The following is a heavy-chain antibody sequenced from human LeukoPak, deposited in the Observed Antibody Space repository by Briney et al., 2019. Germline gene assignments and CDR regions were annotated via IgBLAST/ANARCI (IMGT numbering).Heavy chain of an antibody. V-gene: IGHV3-21*01. D-gene: IGHD1-26*01. CDR2: ISSSSSYI. CDR1: GLTFNTYR. CDR3: ARSQSGSYFHDY. J-gene: IGHJ4*02. Sequence: GGSLRLSCAACGLTFNTYRMNWVRQAPGKGLEWVSSISSSSSYIYYADSVKGRFTISRDNAKNTLYLQMNSLRAEDTAVYYCARSQSGSYFHDYWGQGTLVTVSS.